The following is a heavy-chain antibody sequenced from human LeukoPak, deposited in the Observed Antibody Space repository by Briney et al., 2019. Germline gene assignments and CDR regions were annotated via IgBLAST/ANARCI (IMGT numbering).Heavy chain of an antibody. CDR1: GFTINTHY. D-gene: IGHD5-12*01. V-gene: IGHV3-53*01. CDR2: DSGDNT. Sequence: PGGSLRLSCAASGFTINTHYMNWVRQAPGKGLEWVACDSGDNTYYADSVKGRFTISRDNSNNTVFLHLRDVRVEDTAVYYCARRGGYSGDGFGGGVEGYFDYWGQGTVVSVSS. CDR3: ARRGGYSGDGFGGGVEGYFDY. J-gene: IGHJ4*02.